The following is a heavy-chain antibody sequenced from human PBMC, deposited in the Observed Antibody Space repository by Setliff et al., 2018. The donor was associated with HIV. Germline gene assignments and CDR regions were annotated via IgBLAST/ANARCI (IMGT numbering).Heavy chain of an antibody. J-gene: IGHJ6*02. CDR2: IIPTFGTT. V-gene: IGHV1-69*05. D-gene: IGHD5-12*01. CDR3: ASVPMEYSGYNSDSGSYYYHYGLDV. CDR1: GGTFSTHA. Sequence: ASVKVSCKASGGTFSTHAINWVRQAPGQGLEWMGGIIPTFGTTHYAQKFQGRVTITTDESTNTAYMELGSLRSEDTAVYYCASVPMEYSGYNSDSGSYYYHYGLDVWGQGTTVTVSS.